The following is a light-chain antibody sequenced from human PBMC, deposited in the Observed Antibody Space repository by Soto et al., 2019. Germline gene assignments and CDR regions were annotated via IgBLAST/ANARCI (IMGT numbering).Light chain of an antibody. Sequence: DVVMTQSPLSLPVTLGQPASISCRSSQSILYSDGNIYLNWFQQRPGQSPRRLIYKVSNRDSGVPDRFSGSVSDTDFTLKISRVEAEDVGVYYCMQGTHWPLTFGQGTRLEIK. CDR1: QSILYSDGNIY. CDR2: KVS. CDR3: MQGTHWPLT. V-gene: IGKV2-30*01. J-gene: IGKJ5*01.